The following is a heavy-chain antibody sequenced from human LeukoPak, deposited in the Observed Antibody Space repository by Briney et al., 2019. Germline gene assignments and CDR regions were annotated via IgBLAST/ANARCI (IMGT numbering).Heavy chain of an antibody. CDR1: GGSFSGYY. CDR3: ARRKRSGCSSTSCLLNWFDP. V-gene: IGHV4-34*01. CDR2: INNSGST. Sequence: SETLSLTCAVYGGSFSGYYWSWIRQPPGKGLEWIWEINNSGSTNYNPSLKSRVTISVDTSKNQYSLKLSSVTAADTAVYCCARRKRSGCSSTSCLLNWFDPWGRGTRVSVSS. D-gene: IGHD2-2*01. J-gene: IGHJ5*02.